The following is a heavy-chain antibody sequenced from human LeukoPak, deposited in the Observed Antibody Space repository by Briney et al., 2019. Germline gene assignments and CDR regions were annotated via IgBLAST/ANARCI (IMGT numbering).Heavy chain of an antibody. Sequence: GGSLRLSCAASGFTFSSYAMSWVRQAPGKGLEWVSAISGSGGSTYYADSVKGRFTISRDNSKNTLYLQMNNLRAEDTAVYYCAKGIAAAGLSKNAFDIWGQGTMVTVSS. CDR2: ISGSGGST. D-gene: IGHD6-13*01. CDR3: AKGIAAAGLSKNAFDI. CDR1: GFTFSSYA. V-gene: IGHV3-23*01. J-gene: IGHJ3*02.